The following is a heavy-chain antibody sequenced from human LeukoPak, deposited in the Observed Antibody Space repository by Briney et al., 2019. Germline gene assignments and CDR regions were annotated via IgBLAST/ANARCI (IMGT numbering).Heavy chain of an antibody. Sequence: PGGSLRLSCAASGFTFSSYAMSWVRQAPGKGLEWVSAISGSGGSTYYADSVKGRFTISRDNSKNTLYLQMNSLRAEDTAVYYCAKDTYYYDSSGYFLPLDYWGQGTLVIVSS. CDR1: GFTFSSYA. D-gene: IGHD3-22*01. V-gene: IGHV3-23*01. CDR2: ISGSGGST. CDR3: AKDTYYYDSSGYFLPLDY. J-gene: IGHJ4*02.